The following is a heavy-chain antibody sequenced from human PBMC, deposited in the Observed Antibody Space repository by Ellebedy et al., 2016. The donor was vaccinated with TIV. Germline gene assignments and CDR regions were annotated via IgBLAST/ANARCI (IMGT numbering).Heavy chain of an antibody. CDR2: INQDGSDK. V-gene: IGHV3-7*01. CDR1: GFSFRSYW. CDR3: ATDGSYGDFRSPAHAFER. D-gene: IGHD4-17*01. Sequence: GGSLRLSCAAYGFSFRSYWMSWVRQAPGKGLEWVANINQDGSDKYYVDFVKGRFTISRDNTKSSLYLQMNNLSAEDSAVYYCATDGSYGDFRSPAHAFERWGQGTMVSVSS. J-gene: IGHJ3*02.